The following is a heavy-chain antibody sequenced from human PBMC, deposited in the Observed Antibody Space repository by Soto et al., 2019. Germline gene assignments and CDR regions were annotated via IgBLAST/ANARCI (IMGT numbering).Heavy chain of an antibody. Sequence: QVQLQESGPGLVKPSQTLSLTCTVSGGSISSDGYYWSWIRQHPGKGLEWIGYIYYSGSTKYNPSLKSRVTISVDTSKNQFALKLSSVTAADTAVYYCAAACCHDSGSSPFDYWGQGTLVTVSS. CDR2: IYYSGST. D-gene: IGHD3-10*01. J-gene: IGHJ4*02. CDR1: GGSISSDGYY. V-gene: IGHV4-31*03. CDR3: AAACCHDSGSSPFDY.